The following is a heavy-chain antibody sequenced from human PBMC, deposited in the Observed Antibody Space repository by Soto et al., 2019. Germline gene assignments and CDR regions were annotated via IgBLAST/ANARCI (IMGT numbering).Heavy chain of an antibody. CDR1: GFNFSSYA. D-gene: IGHD3-3*01. CDR3: ARDFTIFGVVICGMDV. Sequence: GPSLRLSGAASGFNFSSYAMHWVRQAPGKGLEWVAVISYDGSNKYYADSVKGRFTISRDNSKNTLYLQMNSLRAEDTAVYYCARDFTIFGVVICGMDVWGQGTTVTVSS. V-gene: IGHV3-30-3*01. CDR2: ISYDGSNK. J-gene: IGHJ6*02.